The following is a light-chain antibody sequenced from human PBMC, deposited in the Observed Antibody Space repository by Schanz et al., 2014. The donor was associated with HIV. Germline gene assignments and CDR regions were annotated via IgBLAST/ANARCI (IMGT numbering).Light chain of an antibody. CDR1: SSDVGDYNY. J-gene: IGLJ2*01. V-gene: IGLV2-8*01. Sequence: QSPLTQPPSASGSPGQSVTISCTGTSSDVGDYNYVSWYQQHPGKAPKLMIYEVTKRPSGVPDRFSGSKSGNTASLTISGLQAEDEADYYCCSYAGGNNIFGGGTKLTVL. CDR2: EVT. CDR3: CSYAGGNNI.